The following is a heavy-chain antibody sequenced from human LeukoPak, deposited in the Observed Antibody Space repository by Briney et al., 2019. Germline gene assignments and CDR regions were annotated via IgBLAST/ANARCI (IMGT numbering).Heavy chain of an antibody. V-gene: IGHV4-39*01. J-gene: IGHJ4*02. CDR2: IFYSGNT. D-gene: IGHD3-10*01. CDR1: GGSISSSHYY. Sequence: SETLSLTCTVSGGSISSSHYYWDWIRQSPGKGLEWIGNIFYSGNTYYNPSLKSRVTISVDTSKNQFSLKLSSVTAADTAVYYCVRHGLVWFGEFDEYYFDYWGQGTLLTVSS. CDR3: VRHGLVWFGEFDEYYFDY.